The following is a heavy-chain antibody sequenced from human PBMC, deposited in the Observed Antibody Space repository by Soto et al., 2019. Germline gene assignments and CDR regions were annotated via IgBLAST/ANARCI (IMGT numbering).Heavy chain of an antibody. CDR2: MNPNSGNT. CDR3: ARDSSSWYGYNWFDP. CDR1: GYTFTSYD. Sequence: ASVKVSCKASGYTFTSYDINWVRQATGQGLEWMGWMNPNSGNTGYAQKFQGRVTMTRNTSISTAYMELSSLRSEDTAVYYCARDSSSWYGYNWFDPWGQGTLVTVSS. D-gene: IGHD6-13*01. J-gene: IGHJ5*02. V-gene: IGHV1-8*01.